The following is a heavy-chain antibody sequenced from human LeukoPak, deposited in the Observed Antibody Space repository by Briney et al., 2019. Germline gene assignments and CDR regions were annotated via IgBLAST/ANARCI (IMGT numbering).Heavy chain of an antibody. D-gene: IGHD2-2*03. CDR2: ISGSGGST. CDR3: AKDGYCSSTSCYAPVDY. Sequence: GGSLRLSCVASGFSFNNYAMSWVRQAPGKGLEWVSAISGSGGSTYYADSVKGRFTISRDNSKNTLYLQMNSLRAEDTAVYYCAKDGYCSSTSCYAPVDYWGQGTLVTVSS. V-gene: IGHV3-23*01. J-gene: IGHJ4*02. CDR1: GFSFNNYA.